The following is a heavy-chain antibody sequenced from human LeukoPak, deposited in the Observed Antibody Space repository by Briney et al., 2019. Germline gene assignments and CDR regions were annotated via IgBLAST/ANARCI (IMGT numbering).Heavy chain of an antibody. CDR1: GFTFSSYW. V-gene: IGHV3-74*01. D-gene: IGHD6-13*01. J-gene: IGHJ4*02. CDR2: INSDGSST. CDR3: ARDWTFGSWSERVDY. Sequence: GGSLRLSCAASGFTFSSYWMHWVRQAPGKGLVWVSRINSDGSSTSYADSVKGRFTISRVNAKNTLYLQMNSLRAEDTAVYYCARDWTFGSWSERVDYWGQGTLVTVSS.